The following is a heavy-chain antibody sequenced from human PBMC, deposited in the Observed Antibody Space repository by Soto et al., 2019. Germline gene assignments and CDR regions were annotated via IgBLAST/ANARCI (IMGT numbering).Heavy chain of an antibody. CDR2: IDSGDT. CDR1: GYSFDSYA. J-gene: IGHJ3*01. Sequence: QVQLVQSGATQEKPGASVKVSCEAFGYSFDSYAYSWVRQAPGQGLEWMGRIDSGDTKYAQKLQGRVTMTTDTSTNTAYMELRSLRSDDTALYDCARENDPYGFDLWGQGTMVTVSS. CDR3: ARENDPYGFDL. V-gene: IGHV1-18*01.